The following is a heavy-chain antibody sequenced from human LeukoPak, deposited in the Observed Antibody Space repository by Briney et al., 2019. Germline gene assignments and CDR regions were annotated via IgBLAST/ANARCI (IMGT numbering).Heavy chain of an antibody. CDR3: TTEVRSSWLIDY. D-gene: IGHD6-13*01. V-gene: IGHV3-15*01. Sequence: GGSLKLSCAASGFTFSNAWMSWVRQAPGKGLEWVGRIKSKTDGGTTDYAAPVKGRFTISRDDSKNTLYLQMNSLKTEDTAVYYCTTEVRSSWLIDYWGQGTLVTVSS. CDR2: IKSKTDGGTT. CDR1: GFTFSNAW. J-gene: IGHJ4*02.